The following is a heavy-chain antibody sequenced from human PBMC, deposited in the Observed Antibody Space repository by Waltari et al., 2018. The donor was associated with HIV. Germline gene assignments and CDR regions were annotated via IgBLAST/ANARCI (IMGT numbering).Heavy chain of an antibody. CDR1: GGSISDTTYY. D-gene: IGHD6-19*01. J-gene: IGHJ4*02. V-gene: IGHV4-39*01. Sequence: QLQLQESGPGLVKPSETLSLTCTVSGGSISDTTYYWGWIRQPPGKGLEWVGSIYYSGSTDYNPSLKSRVTISVDTSKSQFSLRLTSVTAADAALYYCARLHSSGWYFDHWGQGTLVTVSS. CDR3: ARLHSSGWYFDH. CDR2: IYYSGST.